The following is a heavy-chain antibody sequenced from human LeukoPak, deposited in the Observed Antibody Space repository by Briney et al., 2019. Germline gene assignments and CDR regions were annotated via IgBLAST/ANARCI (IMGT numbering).Heavy chain of an antibody. CDR3: ARGGFTMVRGVTSFDY. Sequence: SETLSLTCAVYGGSFSGYYWSWIRQPPGKGLEWIGEINHSGSTNYNPSLKSRVTISVDTSKSQFSLKLSSVTAADTAVYYCARGGFTMVRGVTSFDYWGQGTLVTVSS. CDR1: GGSFSGYY. CDR2: INHSGST. J-gene: IGHJ4*02. D-gene: IGHD3-10*01. V-gene: IGHV4-34*01.